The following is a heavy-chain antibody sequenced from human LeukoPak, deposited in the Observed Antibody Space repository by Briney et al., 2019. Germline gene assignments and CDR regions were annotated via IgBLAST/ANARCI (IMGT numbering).Heavy chain of an antibody. CDR1: GGSISSGDYY. CDR3: ARGAPYYDFWSGYSYWFDP. Sequence: SETLSLTCTVSGGSISSGDYYWSWIRQPPGKGLEWIGYIYYSGSTYYNPSLKSRVTISVDTSKNQFSLKLSSVTAADTAVYYCARGAPYYDFWSGYSYWFDPWGQGTLVTVSS. CDR2: IYYSGST. D-gene: IGHD3-3*01. V-gene: IGHV4-30-4*01. J-gene: IGHJ5*02.